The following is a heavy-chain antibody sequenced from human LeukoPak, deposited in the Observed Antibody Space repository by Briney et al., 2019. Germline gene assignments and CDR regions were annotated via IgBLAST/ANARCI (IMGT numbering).Heavy chain of an antibody. Sequence: ASVKVSCKASGYTFTSYDINWVRQATGQGLEWMGWMNPNSGNTGYAQKFQGRVTMTRNTSISTAYMELSSLRSEDTAVYYRARLYYDILTGSNWFDPWGQGTLVTVSS. CDR2: MNPNSGNT. V-gene: IGHV1-8*01. CDR1: GYTFTSYD. CDR3: ARLYYDILTGSNWFDP. J-gene: IGHJ5*02. D-gene: IGHD3-9*01.